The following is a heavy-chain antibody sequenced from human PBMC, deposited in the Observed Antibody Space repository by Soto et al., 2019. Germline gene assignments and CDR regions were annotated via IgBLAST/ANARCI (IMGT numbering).Heavy chain of an antibody. CDR2: FDPEDGET. CDR3: ATGRAYDSSGYWTGIDY. D-gene: IGHD3-22*01. J-gene: IGHJ4*02. CDR1: GYTLTELS. Sequence: ASVKVSCKVSGYTLTELSMHWVRQAPGKGLEWMGGFDPEDGETIYAQKFQGRVTMTEDTSTDTAYMELSSLRSKDTAVYYCATGRAYDSSGYWTGIDYWGQGTLVTVAS. V-gene: IGHV1-24*01.